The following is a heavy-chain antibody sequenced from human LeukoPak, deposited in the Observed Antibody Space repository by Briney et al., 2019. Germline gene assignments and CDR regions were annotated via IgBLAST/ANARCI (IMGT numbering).Heavy chain of an antibody. CDR2: ISAYNGNT. CDR3: ARGGLRFYYGSGSYYTEYFDL. V-gene: IGHV1-18*01. Sequence: GASVKVSCKASGYTFTSYGISWVRQAPGQGLEWMGWISAYNGNTNYAQKLQGRVTMTTDTSTSTAYMELRSLRSDDTAVYYCARGGLRFYYGSGSYYTEYFDLWGRGTLVTVSS. CDR1: GYTFTSYG. J-gene: IGHJ2*01. D-gene: IGHD3-10*01.